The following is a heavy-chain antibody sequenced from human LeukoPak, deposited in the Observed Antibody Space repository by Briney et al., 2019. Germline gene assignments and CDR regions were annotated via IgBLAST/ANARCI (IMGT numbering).Heavy chain of an antibody. Sequence: SETLSLTCTVSGGSISSYYWSWLRQPPGKGLEWVGYIYYSGSTNYNPSLKSRVTISVDTSKNQFSLKLSSVTAADTAVYYCARGYSSGWNDYWGQGTLVTVSS. CDR1: GGSISSYY. CDR3: ARGYSSGWNDY. J-gene: IGHJ4*02. D-gene: IGHD6-19*01. CDR2: IYYSGST. V-gene: IGHV4-59*01.